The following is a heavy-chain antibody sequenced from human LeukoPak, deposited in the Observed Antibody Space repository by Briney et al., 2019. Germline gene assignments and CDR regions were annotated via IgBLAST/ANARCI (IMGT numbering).Heavy chain of an antibody. CDR3: ARGAAAAGLDY. CDR2: INPRGGST. J-gene: IGHJ4*02. Sequence: VASVKVSCKASGYTFINNYMRWVRQAPGQGLEWMGVINPRGGSTNYAQRFQGRVTMTTDTSTSTVYMELSSLISEDAAVYYCARGAAAAGLDYWGQGTLVTVSS. CDR1: GYTFINNY. D-gene: IGHD6-13*01. V-gene: IGHV1-46*01.